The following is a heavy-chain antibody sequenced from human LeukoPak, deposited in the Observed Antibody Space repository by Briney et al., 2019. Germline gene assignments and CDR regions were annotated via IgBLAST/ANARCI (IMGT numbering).Heavy chain of an antibody. CDR1: GGSFSGYY. V-gene: IGHV4-34*01. J-gene: IGHJ4*02. Sequence: SETLSLTCAVYGGSFSGYYWSWIRQPPGKGLEWVGEINHSGSTNYNPSLKSRVTISVDTSKNQFSLKLSSVTAADTAVYYCATSYYGDYVPFDYWGQGTLVTVPS. D-gene: IGHD4-17*01. CDR2: INHSGST. CDR3: ATSYYGDYVPFDY.